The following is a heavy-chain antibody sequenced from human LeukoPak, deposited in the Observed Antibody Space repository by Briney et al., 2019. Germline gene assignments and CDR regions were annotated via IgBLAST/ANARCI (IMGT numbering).Heavy chain of an antibody. CDR3: ARASSWYEDWFDP. J-gene: IGHJ5*02. CDR2: INHSGST. Sequence: SETLSLTCAVYGGSFSGYYWSWIRQPPGKGLEWIGEINHSGSTNYNPSLKSRVTISVDTSKNQFSLKLSSVTAADTAVYYCARASSWYEDWFDPWDQGTLVTVSS. D-gene: IGHD6-13*01. V-gene: IGHV4-34*01. CDR1: GGSFSGYY.